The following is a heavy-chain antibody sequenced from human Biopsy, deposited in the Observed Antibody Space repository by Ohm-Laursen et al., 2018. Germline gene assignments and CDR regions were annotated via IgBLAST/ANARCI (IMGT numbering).Heavy chain of an antibody. V-gene: IGHV4-39*01. CDR3: ARDYDTSDYYYVS. Sequence: SETLSLTCTVSGGSISNNTSYWGWLRQPPGMGLEWIGSIFYRGSTHSKPSLKSRVSISLDTSKNQFSLKLNSVTAADTAVYYCARDYDTSDYYYVSWGQGTLVTVSS. J-gene: IGHJ5*02. CDR2: IFYRGST. CDR1: GGSISNNTSY. D-gene: IGHD3-22*01.